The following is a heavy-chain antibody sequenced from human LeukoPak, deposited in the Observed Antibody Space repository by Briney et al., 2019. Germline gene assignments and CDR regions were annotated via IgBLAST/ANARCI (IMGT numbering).Heavy chain of an antibody. CDR2: ISSSGSTI. J-gene: IGHJ6*04. CDR1: GFTFSSYE. CDR3: AELGITMIGGV. V-gene: IGHV3-48*03. Sequence: PGGSLRLSCAASGFTFSSYEMNWVRQAPGKGLEWVSYISSSGSTIYYAGSVKGRFTISRDNAKNSLYLQMNSLRAEGTAVYYCAELGITMIGGVWGKGTTVTISS. D-gene: IGHD3-10*02.